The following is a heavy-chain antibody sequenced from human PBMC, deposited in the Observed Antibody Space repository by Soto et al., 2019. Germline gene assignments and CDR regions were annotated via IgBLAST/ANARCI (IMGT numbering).Heavy chain of an antibody. J-gene: IGHJ4*02. CDR1: GFTFTSSA. Sequence: VASVKVSCKASGFTFTSSAMQWVRQARGQRLEWIGWIVVGSGNTNYAQKFQERVTITRDMSTSTAYMELSSLRSEDTAVYYCAADPEELYGDSFAYWGQGTLVTVSS. CDR2: IVVGSGNT. V-gene: IGHV1-58*02. D-gene: IGHD1-7*01. CDR3: AADPEELYGDSFAY.